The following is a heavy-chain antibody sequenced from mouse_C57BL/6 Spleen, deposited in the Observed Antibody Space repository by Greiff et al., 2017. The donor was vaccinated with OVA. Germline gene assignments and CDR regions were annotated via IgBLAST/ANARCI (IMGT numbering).Heavy chain of an antibody. J-gene: IGHJ1*03. D-gene: IGHD1-1*01. Sequence: EVQLVESGGGLVKPGGSLKLSCAASGFTFSDYGMHWVRQAPEQGLEWVAYISRGSSNTYYADTVKGRFTISSNKAENSLYLQMTRLRCENTAVYYCARRDCYGSSYVWYFDDWGTGTTVTVSS. CDR3: ARRDCYGSSYVWYFDD. V-gene: IGHV5-17*01. CDR2: ISRGSSNT. CDR1: GFTFSDYG.